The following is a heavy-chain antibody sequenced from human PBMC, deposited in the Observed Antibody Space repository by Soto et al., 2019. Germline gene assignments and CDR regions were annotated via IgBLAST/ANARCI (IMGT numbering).Heavy chain of an antibody. Sequence: GESLKISCKGSGYSFTSYWISWVRQMPGKGLERMGRIDPSDSYTNYSPSFQGHFTISADNSISTAYLQWSSLKASDTAMYYCARHEKPLVWFDFDYWGQGTLVTVSS. V-gene: IGHV5-10-1*01. CDR1: GYSFTSYW. D-gene: IGHD3-9*01. CDR2: IDPSDSYT. CDR3: ARHEKPLVWFDFDY. J-gene: IGHJ4*02.